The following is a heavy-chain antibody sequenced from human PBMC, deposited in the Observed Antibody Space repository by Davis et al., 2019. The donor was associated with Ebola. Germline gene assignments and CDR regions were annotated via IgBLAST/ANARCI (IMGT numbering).Heavy chain of an antibody. J-gene: IGHJ5*02. V-gene: IGHV4-59*08. CDR3: ARASAYYDFWSGRGEWFDP. D-gene: IGHD3-3*01. CDR2: IYYSGYSGSP. CDR1: GGSISSYY. Sequence: MPSETLSLTCTVSGGSISSYYWSWIRQPPGKGLEWIGYIYYSGYSGSPNYHPSLKSRVTISVDTSKNQFSLKLSSVTAADTAVYYCARASAYYDFWSGRGEWFDPWGQGTLVTVSS.